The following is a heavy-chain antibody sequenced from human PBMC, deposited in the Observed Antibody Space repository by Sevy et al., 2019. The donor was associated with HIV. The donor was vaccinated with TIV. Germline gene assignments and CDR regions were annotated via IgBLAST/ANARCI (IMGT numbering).Heavy chain of an antibody. V-gene: IGHV4-61*02. J-gene: IGHJ4*02. CDR1: GGSISSGSYF. D-gene: IGHD3-22*01. Sequence: SETLSLTCTVSGGSISSGSYFWSWIRQPAGKGLEWIGRISTSGSTNYNPSLKSRVTMSVDTSKNQFSLKMNSVTAADTAMYFCARERMLITMIVVADFWVRGTLFTVSS. CDR3: ARERMLITMIVVADF. CDR2: ISTSGST.